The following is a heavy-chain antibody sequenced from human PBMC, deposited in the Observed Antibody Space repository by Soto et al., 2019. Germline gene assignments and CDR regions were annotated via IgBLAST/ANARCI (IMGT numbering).Heavy chain of an antibody. V-gene: IGHV4-59*08. CDR1: GGSISSYY. CDR3: ASLYYDSSGYFDY. D-gene: IGHD3-22*01. CDR2: IYYSGRT. Sequence: PSETLSLTCTVSGGSISSYYWSWIRQPPGKGLEWIGYIYYSGRTNYNPSLKSRVTISVDTSKNQFSLKLSSVTAADTAVYYCASLYYDSSGYFDYWGQGTLVTVSS. J-gene: IGHJ4*02.